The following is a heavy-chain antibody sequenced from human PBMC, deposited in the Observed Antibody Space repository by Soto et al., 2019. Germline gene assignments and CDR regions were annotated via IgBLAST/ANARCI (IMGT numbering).Heavy chain of an antibody. CDR3: ARSGIDPAGGYYFDY. V-gene: IGHV4-30-2*01. D-gene: IGHD3-10*01. CDR1: GGSISSGGYS. J-gene: IGHJ4*02. CDR2: IYHSGST. Sequence: SETLSLTCAVSGGSISSGGYSWSWIRQPPGKGLEWIGYIYHSGSTYYNPSLKSRVTISVDRSKNQFSLKLSSVTATDTAVYYCARSGIDPAGGYYFDYWGQGTLVTVSS.